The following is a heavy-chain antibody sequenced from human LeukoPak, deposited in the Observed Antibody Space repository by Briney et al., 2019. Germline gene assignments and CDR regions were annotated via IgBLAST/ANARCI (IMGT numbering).Heavy chain of an antibody. CDR1: GGSISSSSYY. J-gene: IGHJ3*02. CDR3: ARGSHPPSGAWVIAAFDI. CDR2: IYYSGST. V-gene: IGHV4-39*07. D-gene: IGHD3-22*01. Sequence: SETLSLTCTVSGGSISSSSYYWGWIRQPPGKGLEWIGSIYYSGSTNYNPSLKSRVTISVDKSKNQFSLKLSSVTAADTAVYYCARGSHPPSGAWVIAAFDIWGQGTMVTVSS.